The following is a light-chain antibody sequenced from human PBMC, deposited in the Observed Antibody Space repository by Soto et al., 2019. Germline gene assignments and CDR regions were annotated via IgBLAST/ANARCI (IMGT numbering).Light chain of an antibody. V-gene: IGLV1-44*01. Sequence: QSVLTQPPSASGTPGQRVTISGSGSSSNIESNTVTWYQQLPGTAPKLVIYSNYDRPSGVPDRFSGSTSGTSASLVIRGLQSEDEADSYCAAWDDILNGYVFGGGTKVTVL. CDR1: SSNIESNT. CDR3: AAWDDILNGYV. CDR2: SNY. J-gene: IGLJ1*01.